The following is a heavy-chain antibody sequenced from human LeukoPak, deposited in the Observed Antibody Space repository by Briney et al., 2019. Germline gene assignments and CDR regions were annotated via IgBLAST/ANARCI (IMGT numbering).Heavy chain of an antibody. CDR2: INSDGSST. D-gene: IGHD3-22*01. J-gene: IGHJ5*02. CDR3: ARGPYYYDSSGFGWFDP. CDR1: GFTFSSYW. V-gene: IGHV3-74*01. Sequence: WGSLRLSCAASGFTFSSYWMYWVRQAPGKGLVWVSHINSDGSSTSYADSVKGRFTISRDNAKNTLYLQMNSLRAEDTAVYYCARGPYYYDSSGFGWFDPWGQGTLVTVSS.